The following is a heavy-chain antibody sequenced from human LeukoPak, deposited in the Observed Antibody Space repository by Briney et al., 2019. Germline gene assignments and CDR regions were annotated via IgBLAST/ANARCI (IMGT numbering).Heavy chain of an antibody. D-gene: IGHD2-15*01. CDR3: ARGRRLLALDY. V-gene: IGHV4-34*01. J-gene: IGHJ4*02. Sequence: SETLSLTCAVYGGSFSGYYWSWIRQPPGKGLEWIGEINHSGSTNYNPSLKSRATISVDTSKNQFSLKLSSVTAADTAVYYCARGRRLLALDYWGQGTLVTVSS. CDR2: INHSGST. CDR1: GGSFSGYY.